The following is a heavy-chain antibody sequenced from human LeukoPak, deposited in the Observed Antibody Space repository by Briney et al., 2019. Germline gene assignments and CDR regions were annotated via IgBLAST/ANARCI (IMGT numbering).Heavy chain of an antibody. CDR3: ARSILSGSYYFSDY. CDR2: IIPIFGTA. V-gene: IGHV1-69*05. J-gene: IGHJ4*02. Sequence: SVKVSCKASGGTFSSYAISWVRQAPGQGLEWMGGIIPIFGTANYAQKFQGRVTITTDESTSTAYMELRSLRSDDTAVYYCARSILSGSYYFSDYWGQGTLVTVSS. D-gene: IGHD1-26*01. CDR1: GGTFSSYA.